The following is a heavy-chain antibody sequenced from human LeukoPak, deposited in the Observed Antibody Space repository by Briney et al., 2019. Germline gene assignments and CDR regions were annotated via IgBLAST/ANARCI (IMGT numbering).Heavy chain of an antibody. CDR3: GRGGWYVLA. V-gene: IGHV6-1*01. J-gene: IGHJ4*02. CDR2: TYFRSKWNS. Sequence: SQTLSLTCAISGDSVSSNIAAWDWIRQSPSRGLEWLGRTYFRSKWNSDYAVSVKSRITINPDTSKNQFSLQLNSVTPEDTAVYYCGRGGWYVLAWGQGTLVTVSS. CDR1: GDSVSSNIAA. D-gene: IGHD6-19*01.